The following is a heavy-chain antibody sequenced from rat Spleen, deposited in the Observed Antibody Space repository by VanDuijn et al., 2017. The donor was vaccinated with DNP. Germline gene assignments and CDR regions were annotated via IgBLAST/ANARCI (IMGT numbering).Heavy chain of an antibody. V-gene: IGHV2S12*01. J-gene: IGHJ2*01. CDR3: TRDGRGDYFDY. CDR1: GFSLPSYG. D-gene: IGHD1-12*02. Sequence: QVQLKESGPGLVQPSQTLSLTCTVSGFSLPSYGVSWVRQPPGKGLEWIAAISSGGSTYYNSALKSRLSISRDTSKSQVFLKMNSLQTEDTAIYFCTRDGRGDYFDYWGQGVMVTVSS. CDR2: ISSGGST.